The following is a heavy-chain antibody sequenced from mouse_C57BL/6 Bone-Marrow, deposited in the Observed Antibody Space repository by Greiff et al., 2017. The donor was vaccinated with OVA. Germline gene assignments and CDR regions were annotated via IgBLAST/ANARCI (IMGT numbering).Heavy chain of an antibody. V-gene: IGHV1-52*01. CDR2: IDPSDSAT. CDR1: GYTFTSYW. D-gene: IGHD2-5*01. Sequence: QVQLQQSGAELVRPGSSVKLSCKASGYTFTSYWMHWVKQRPIQGLEWIGNIDPSDSATHYNQKFKDKATLTVDKSSSTAYMQLSSLTSEDSAVYYCARKSDYSNYTWFADWGQGTLVTVSA. CDR3: ARKSDYSNYTWFAD. J-gene: IGHJ3*01.